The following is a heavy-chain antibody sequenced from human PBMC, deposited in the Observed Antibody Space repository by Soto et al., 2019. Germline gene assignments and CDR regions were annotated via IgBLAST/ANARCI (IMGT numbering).Heavy chain of an antibody. CDR1: GFTFSSYA. J-gene: IGHJ1*01. Sequence: GGSLRLSCAASGFTFSSYAMHWVRQAPGKGLEWVAVISYDGSNKYYAGSVKGRFTISRDNSKNTLYLQMNSLRAEDTAVYYCARVYGDYAQYFQHWSQGTLVTVSS. CDR2: ISYDGSNK. D-gene: IGHD4-17*01. CDR3: ARVYGDYAQYFQH. V-gene: IGHV3-30-3*01.